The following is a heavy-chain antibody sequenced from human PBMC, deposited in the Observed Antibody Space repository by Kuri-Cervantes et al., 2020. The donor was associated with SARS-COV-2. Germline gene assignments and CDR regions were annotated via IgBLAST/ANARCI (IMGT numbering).Heavy chain of an antibody. CDR2: ISSSSSSYV. CDR3: ARERGSSWYSSKAFDI. CDR1: GFTFSRSW. J-gene: IGHJ3*02. D-gene: IGHD6-13*01. V-gene: IGHV3-21*01. Sequence: GESLKISCAASGFTFSRSWMLWVRQAPGKGLEWVSSISSSSSSYVYYADSVKGRFTISRDNAKNSLYPQMNSLRAEDTAVYYCARERGSSWYSSKAFDIWGQGTMVTVSS.